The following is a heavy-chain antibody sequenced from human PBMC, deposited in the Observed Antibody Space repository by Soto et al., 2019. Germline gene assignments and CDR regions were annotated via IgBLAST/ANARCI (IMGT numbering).Heavy chain of an antibody. Sequence: SETLSLTCTVSGGSISSYYWSWIRQPPGKGLEWIGYIYYSGSTNYNPSLKSRVTISVDTSKNQFSLKLSSVTAADTAVYYCARLGLGGYYGSGRTDYWGQGTLVTVSS. CDR3: ARLGLGGYYGSGRTDY. CDR2: IYYSGST. CDR1: GGSISSYY. J-gene: IGHJ4*02. D-gene: IGHD3-10*01. V-gene: IGHV4-59*08.